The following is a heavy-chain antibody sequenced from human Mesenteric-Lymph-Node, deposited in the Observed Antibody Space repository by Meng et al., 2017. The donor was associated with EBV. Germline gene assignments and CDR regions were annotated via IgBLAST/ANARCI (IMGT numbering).Heavy chain of an antibody. CDR3: ARVEVGITSGDY. J-gene: IGHJ4*02. CDR2: INAYNGDT. Sequence: QAKLVEAGGGVKKPVASVKVSCKASGYTFTNYGITWVRQAPGQGLEWMGWINAYNGDTNYAQTLQGRVTMTTDTSTSTAYMELRSLRSDDTAVYYCARVEVGITSGDYWGQGTLVTVSS. V-gene: IGHV1-18*01. CDR1: GYTFTNYG. D-gene: IGHD2-21*01.